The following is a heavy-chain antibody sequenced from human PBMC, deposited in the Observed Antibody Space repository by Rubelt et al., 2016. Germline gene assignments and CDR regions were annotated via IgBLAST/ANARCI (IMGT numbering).Heavy chain of an antibody. CDR3: ARNNGYGSGFDS. V-gene: IGHV2-70*15. D-gene: IGHD5-12*01. Sequence: QVTLRESGPALVKPTETLTLTCTFSGFSLNTNGMCVSWIRQSPGKALEWLARIAWDDDKTYSTSLKTRLTISKDTSTNQVVLTMTNMDPVDTATYYGARNNGYGSGFDSWGQGALVTVSS. J-gene: IGHJ4*02. CDR1: GFSLNTNGMC. CDR2: IAWDDDK.